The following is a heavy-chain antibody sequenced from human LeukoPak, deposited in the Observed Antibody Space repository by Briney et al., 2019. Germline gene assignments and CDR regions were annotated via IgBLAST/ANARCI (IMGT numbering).Heavy chain of an antibody. J-gene: IGHJ5*02. D-gene: IGHD5-24*01. CDR1: GFTFSSYE. Sequence: PGGSLRLSCAASGFTFSSYEMNWVRQAPGKGLEWVSYISSSGSTIYYADSVKGRFTISRDNAKNSLYLQMNSLRAEDTAVYYCARVRGDGYNRNRQINWFDPWGQGTLVTVSS. V-gene: IGHV3-48*03. CDR3: ARVRGDGYNRNRQINWFDP. CDR2: ISSSGSTI.